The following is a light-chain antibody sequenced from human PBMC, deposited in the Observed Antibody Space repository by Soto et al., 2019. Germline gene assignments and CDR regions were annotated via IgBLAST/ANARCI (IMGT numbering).Light chain of an antibody. Sequence: IVLTQAPGTLSLSPGERATLSCRGGQSVGSIYLAWYQQKPGQAPRLLIYRASNRASGIPDRFSGSGSGTDFTLTISRLEPEDFAVYYCQQYGSSPRTFGQGTKVDIK. CDR1: QSVGSIY. CDR2: RAS. V-gene: IGKV3-20*01. CDR3: QQYGSSPRT. J-gene: IGKJ1*01.